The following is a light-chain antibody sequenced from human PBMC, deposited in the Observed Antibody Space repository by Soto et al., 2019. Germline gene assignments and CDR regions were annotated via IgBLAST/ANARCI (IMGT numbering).Light chain of an antibody. J-gene: IGKJ5*01. Sequence: EIVMTQSPATLSVSPGERAKLSCRASQSVSSKLAWDQQKPGQAPRLLIYGASTRATGIPARFSGSGSGTEFTLNISSLQSEDLAVYYCQQYKNSTRITFYQGT. CDR2: GAS. CDR1: QSVSSK. V-gene: IGKV3-15*01. CDR3: QQYKNSTRIT.